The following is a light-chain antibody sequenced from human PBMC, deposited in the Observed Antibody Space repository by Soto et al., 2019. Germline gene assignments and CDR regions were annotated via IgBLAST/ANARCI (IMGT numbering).Light chain of an antibody. CDR3: QQYGYSPPVT. CDR1: QTFTTSS. J-gene: IGKJ3*01. Sequence: IDLAQSPGRLSLSQGEGATLSYRAMQTFTTSSLAWYQQKPGQAPRLLIYGASTRAPGIPDRFSGSGSGTDFTLTISRLEPEDFAVYFCQQYGYSPPVTFGPGTKVDIK. CDR2: GAS. V-gene: IGKV3-20*01.